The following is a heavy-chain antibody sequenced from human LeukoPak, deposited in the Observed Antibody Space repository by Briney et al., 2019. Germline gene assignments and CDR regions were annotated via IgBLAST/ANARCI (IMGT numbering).Heavy chain of an antibody. CDR1: GFTVSSNY. J-gene: IGHJ4*02. D-gene: IGHD2-2*01. V-gene: IGHV3-66*01. CDR3: ARVGDCGRASCYAIDY. Sequence: PGGSLRLSCAASGFTVSSNYMSWVRQAPGKGLEWVSIIYSGGSTYYTDSVRGRFLISRDISKNTLYLQMNSLRAEDTAVYYCARVGDCGRASCYAIDYWGQGTLVTVSS. CDR2: IYSGGST.